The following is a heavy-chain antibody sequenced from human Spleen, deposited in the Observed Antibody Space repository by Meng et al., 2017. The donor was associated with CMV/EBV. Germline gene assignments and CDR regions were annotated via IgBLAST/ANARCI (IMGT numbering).Heavy chain of an antibody. J-gene: IGHJ6*02. D-gene: IGHD3-3*01. Sequence: ASVKVSCKASGYTFSDYYMHWVRQAPGQGLEWMGWISPNSGVTNYAQKFQGRVTMTRDTSISTAYMELSRLRSDDTAVYYCARERVWSVYYYGMDVWGQGTTVTVS. CDR1: GYTFSDYY. CDR2: ISPNSGVT. V-gene: IGHV1-2*02. CDR3: ARERVWSVYYYGMDV.